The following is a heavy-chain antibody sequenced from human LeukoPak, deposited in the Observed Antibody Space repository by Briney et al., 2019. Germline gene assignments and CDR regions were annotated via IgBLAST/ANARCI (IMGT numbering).Heavy chain of an antibody. CDR1: GYSFTNYW. Sequence: GESLKISCKGSGYSFTNYWIGWVRQMPGKGLEWMGIIYPGDSDTRYSPSFQGQVTISADKSTSTAYVQWSSLKASDSAMYYCAASTYGSGSYVAFDSWGQGTLDTVSS. CDR3: AASTYGSGSYVAFDS. D-gene: IGHD3-10*01. J-gene: IGHJ4*02. V-gene: IGHV5-51*01. CDR2: IYPGDSDT.